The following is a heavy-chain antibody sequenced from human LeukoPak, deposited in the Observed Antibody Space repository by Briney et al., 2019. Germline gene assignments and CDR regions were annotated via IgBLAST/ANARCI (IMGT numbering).Heavy chain of an antibody. CDR1: GFTFSSYS. CDR2: ISSSSTTI. V-gene: IGHV3-48*01. D-gene: IGHD3-10*01. Sequence: PGGSLRLSCAASGFTFSSYSMNWVRQAPGKGLEWVSYISSSSTTIYYADSVKGRFTISRDNAKNSLFLQMNSLRVEDTAVYYCAREKYYGSGSYAFWGQGTMVTVSS. J-gene: IGHJ3*01. CDR3: AREKYYGSGSYAF.